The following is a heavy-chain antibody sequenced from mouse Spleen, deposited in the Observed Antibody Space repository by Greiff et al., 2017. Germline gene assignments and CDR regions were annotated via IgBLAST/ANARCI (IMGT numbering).Heavy chain of an antibody. V-gene: IGHV2-2*02. J-gene: IGHJ4*01. D-gene: IGHD2-1*01. Sequence: QVQLKESGPGLVQPSQSLSITCTVSGFSLTSYGVHWVRQSPGKGLEWLGVIWSGGSTDYNAAFISRLSISKDNSKSQVFFKMNSLQANDTAIYYCAREGGKIYYYAMDYWGQGTSVTVSS. CDR1: GFSLTSYG. CDR2: IWSGGST. CDR3: AREGGKIYYYAMDY.